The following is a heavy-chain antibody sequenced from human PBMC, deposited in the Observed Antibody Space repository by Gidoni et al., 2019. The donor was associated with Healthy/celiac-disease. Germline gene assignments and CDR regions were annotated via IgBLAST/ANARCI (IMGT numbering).Heavy chain of an antibody. CDR2: INAGNGNT. D-gene: IGHD3-3*01. J-gene: IGHJ5*02. Sequence: QVQLVQSGAEVKKPGASVQVSCKASGYTFTSYAMHWVRQAPGQRLEWMGWINAGNGNTKYSQKFQGRVTITRDTSASTAYMELSSLRSEDTAVYYCARGFWSGQKWFDPWGHGTLVTVSS. CDR1: GYTFTSYA. V-gene: IGHV1-3*01. CDR3: ARGFWSGQKWFDP.